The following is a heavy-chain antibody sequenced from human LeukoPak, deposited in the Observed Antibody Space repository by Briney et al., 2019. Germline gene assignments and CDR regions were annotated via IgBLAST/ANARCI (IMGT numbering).Heavy chain of an antibody. D-gene: IGHD2-2*01. CDR1: GASISSYY. J-gene: IGHJ5*02. V-gene: IGHV4-4*07. CDR2: IYTSGST. Sequence: KPSETLSLTCAVSGASISSYYWSWIRQPAGKGLEWIGRIYTSGSTNYNPSLKSRVTMSVDTSKNQFSLKLSSVTAADTAVYYCARGCSSTSCSNNWFDPWGQGTLVTVSS. CDR3: ARGCSSTSCSNNWFDP.